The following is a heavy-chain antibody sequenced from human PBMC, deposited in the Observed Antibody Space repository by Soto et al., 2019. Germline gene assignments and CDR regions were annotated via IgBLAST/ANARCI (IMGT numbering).Heavy chain of an antibody. Sequence: ASVKVSCKASGYTFTSYYMHWVRQAPGQGLEWMGGIIPVFGTPHYAQKFQDRVTITADESTSTVYMEVSSLTSDDTAVYYCARGDATKIIVTTYYSLDVWGQGTTVTVSS. D-gene: IGHD3-22*01. CDR2: IIPVFGTP. V-gene: IGHV1-69*13. CDR1: GYTFTSYY. J-gene: IGHJ6*02. CDR3: ARGDATKIIVTTYYSLDV.